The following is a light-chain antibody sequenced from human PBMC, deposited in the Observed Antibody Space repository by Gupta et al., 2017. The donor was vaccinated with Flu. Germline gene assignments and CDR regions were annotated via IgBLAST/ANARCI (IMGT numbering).Light chain of an antibody. J-gene: IGLJ2*01. Sequence: SITSSCTGTSSDVGGYNYVSWYQQHPGKAHKLLIYEVSNRPSGVSNRFSGSKSGNTASLTISELQAEDEADYYCSSYTSSGTLVFGGGTKLTVL. CDR2: EVS. V-gene: IGLV2-14*01. CDR3: SSYTSSGTLV. CDR1: SSDVGGYNY.